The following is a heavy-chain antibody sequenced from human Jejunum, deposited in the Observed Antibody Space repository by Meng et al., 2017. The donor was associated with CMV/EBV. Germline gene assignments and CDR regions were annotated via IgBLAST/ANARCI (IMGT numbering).Heavy chain of an antibody. CDR1: GLPFLIFA. CDR2: FRFDGSAN. J-gene: IGHJ4*02. Sequence: FAASGLPFLIFAIHWVPRAPGKGLEWFTFFRFDGSANYYPTSLKGRFTISRDNSKNTLYLHMNSLRAEDTAVYYCAREGAVAGFDYWGQGTLVTVSS. CDR3: AREGAVAGFDY. V-gene: IGHV3-30*02. D-gene: IGHD6-19*01.